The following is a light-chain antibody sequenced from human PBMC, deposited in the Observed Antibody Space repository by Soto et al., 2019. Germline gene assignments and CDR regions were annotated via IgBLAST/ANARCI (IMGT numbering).Light chain of an antibody. Sequence: QPALTQPASVSGSPGQSITISCAGTRDDIGAYDYVSWYQQHPGNAPKLLVYEVTNRPSGVSDRFSGSKSGNTASLTISGLQAEDGADYYCNSYTNSSAVVFGGGTKVTVL. V-gene: IGLV2-14*01. CDR2: EVT. CDR1: RDDIGAYDY. J-gene: IGLJ2*01. CDR3: NSYTNSSAVV.